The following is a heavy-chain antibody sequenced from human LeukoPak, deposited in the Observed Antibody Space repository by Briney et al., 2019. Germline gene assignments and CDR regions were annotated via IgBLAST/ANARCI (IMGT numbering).Heavy chain of an antibody. CDR2: INHSGST. CDR3: ARLQQWLPTRRVWFDP. CDR1: GGSFSGYY. J-gene: IGHJ5*02. Sequence: KPSETLSLTCAVYGGSFSGYYWSWIRQPPGKGLEWIGEINHSGSTSYNPSLKSRVTISVDTSKNQFSLKLSSVTAADTAVYYCARLQQWLPTRRVWFDPWGQGTLVTVSS. D-gene: IGHD6-19*01. V-gene: IGHV4-34*01.